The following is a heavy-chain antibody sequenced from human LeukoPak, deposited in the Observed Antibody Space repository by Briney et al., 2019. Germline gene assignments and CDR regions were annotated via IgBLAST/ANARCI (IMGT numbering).Heavy chain of an antibody. Sequence: GGSLRLSCAASGFTFSSYSMNWVRQAPGKGLEWVAVISYDGSNKYYADSVKGRFTISRDNSMNTLYLQVNSLRAEDTAVRYCARGYTALDYWGQGTLVTVSS. D-gene: IGHD5-18*01. J-gene: IGHJ4*02. CDR2: ISYDGSNK. V-gene: IGHV3-30*03. CDR3: ARGYTALDY. CDR1: GFTFSSYS.